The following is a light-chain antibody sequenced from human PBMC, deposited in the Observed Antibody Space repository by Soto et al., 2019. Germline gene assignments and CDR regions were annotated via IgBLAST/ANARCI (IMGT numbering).Light chain of an antibody. CDR3: QQCGGSPLFS. V-gene: IGKV3-20*01. CDR1: ESVTSSC. Sequence: EIVLTQSPDTLSLSPGERAPLSCTASESVTSSCLAWYQRKPGQAPRLLIHTTSTRATDIPDRFSGSGSGTDFTLTISRLEPEDFAVYYCQQCGGSPLFSFGPGTKVDIK. CDR2: TTS. J-gene: IGKJ3*01.